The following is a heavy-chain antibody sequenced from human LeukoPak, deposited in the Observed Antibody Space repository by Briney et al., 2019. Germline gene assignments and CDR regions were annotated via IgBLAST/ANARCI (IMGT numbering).Heavy chain of an antibody. D-gene: IGHD6-19*01. V-gene: IGHV3-30*04. J-gene: IGHJ4*02. CDR3: ASIAEAASDY. Sequence: GGSLRLSCAASGFTFSSYAMHWVRQAPGKGLEWVAVISYDGSNKYYADSVKGRFTISRDNSKNTLYLQMNSLRAEDTAIYYCASIAEAASDYWGQGTLVTVSS. CDR2: ISYDGSNK. CDR1: GFTFSSYA.